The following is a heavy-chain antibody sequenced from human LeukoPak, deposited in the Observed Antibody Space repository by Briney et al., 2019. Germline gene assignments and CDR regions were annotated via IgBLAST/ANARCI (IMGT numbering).Heavy chain of an antibody. D-gene: IGHD3-10*01. CDR2: ISYDGSNK. V-gene: IGHV3-30-3*01. Sequence: TGGSLRLSCAASGFTFSSYAMHWVRQAPGKGLEWVAVISYDGSNKYYADSVKGRFTISRDNSKNTLYLQMNSLRAEDTAVYYCARDRIIGPGGFDYWGQGTLVTASS. J-gene: IGHJ4*02. CDR1: GFTFSSYA. CDR3: ARDRIIGPGGFDY.